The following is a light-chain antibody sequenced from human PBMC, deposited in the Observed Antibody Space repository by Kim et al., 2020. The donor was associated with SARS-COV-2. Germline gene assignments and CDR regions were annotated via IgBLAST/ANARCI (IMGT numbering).Light chain of an antibody. Sequence: ASVGDSVTITCRASQDISSCLAWYQQKPGKAPTCLIYAASSLQSGAPSRFSGSGSGTDFTLTISSLQAEDFATYYCQQYDNYPRTFGQGTKVDIK. V-gene: IGKV1-16*01. CDR3: QQYDNYPRT. CDR1: QDISSC. J-gene: IGKJ1*01. CDR2: AAS.